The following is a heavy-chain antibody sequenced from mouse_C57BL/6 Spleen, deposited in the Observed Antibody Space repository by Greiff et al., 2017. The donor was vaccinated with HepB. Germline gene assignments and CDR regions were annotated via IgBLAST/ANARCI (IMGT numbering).Heavy chain of an antibody. D-gene: IGHD2-5*01. Sequence: EVKLMESGGGLVKPGGSLKLSCAASGFTFSSYTMSWVRQTPEKRLEWVATISGGGGNTYYPDSVKGRFTISRDNAKNTLYLQMSSLRSEDTALYYCARIYSNRGVMDYWGQGTSVTVSS. CDR2: ISGGGGNT. CDR1: GFTFSSYT. CDR3: ARIYSNRGVMDY. J-gene: IGHJ4*01. V-gene: IGHV5-9*01.